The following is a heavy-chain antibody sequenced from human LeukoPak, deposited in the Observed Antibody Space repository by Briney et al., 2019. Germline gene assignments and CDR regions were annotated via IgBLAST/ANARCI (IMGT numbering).Heavy chain of an antibody. CDR1: GGSISSYY. CDR3: ARVAVVVVAAAQYYFDY. V-gene: IGHV4-4*07. Sequence: PSETLSLTCTVSGGSISSYYWSWIREPAGKGLEWIGRIYTSGSTNYNPSLKSRVTISVDTSKNQFSLKLSSVTAADTAVYYCARVAVVVVAAAQYYFDYWGQGTLVTVSS. J-gene: IGHJ4*02. CDR2: IYTSGST. D-gene: IGHD2-15*01.